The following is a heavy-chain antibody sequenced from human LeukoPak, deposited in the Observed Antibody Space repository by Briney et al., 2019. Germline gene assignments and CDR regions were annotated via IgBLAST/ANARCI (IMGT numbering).Heavy chain of an antibody. J-gene: IGHJ4*02. V-gene: IGHV3-48*03. CDR2: IRSSGSTI. Sequence: GGSLRLSCAASGFTFSSYEMNWVRQAPGKGLEWVSYIRSSGSTIYYADSVKGRFTISRDNSKNTLYLQMNSLRAEDTAVYYCAKVEVGYYDSSGPRAYWGQGTLVTVSS. D-gene: IGHD3-22*01. CDR3: AKVEVGYYDSSGPRAY. CDR1: GFTFSSYE.